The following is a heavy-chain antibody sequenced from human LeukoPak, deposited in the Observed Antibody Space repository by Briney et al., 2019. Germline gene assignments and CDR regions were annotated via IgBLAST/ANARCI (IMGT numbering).Heavy chain of an antibody. Sequence: GESLKISCKGSGYSFTSYWIGWVRQMPGKGLEWMGIIYPGDSDTRYSPSFQGQVTISADKSISTAYLQWSSLKASDTAMYYCAACYYYDSSGYYGDAFDIWGQGTMVTVSS. J-gene: IGHJ3*02. CDR2: IYPGDSDT. D-gene: IGHD3-22*01. CDR1: GYSFTSYW. V-gene: IGHV5-51*01. CDR3: AACYYYDSSGYYGDAFDI.